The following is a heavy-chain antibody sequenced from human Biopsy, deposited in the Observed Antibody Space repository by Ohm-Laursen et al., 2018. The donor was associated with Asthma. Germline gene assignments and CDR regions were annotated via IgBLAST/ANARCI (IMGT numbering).Heavy chain of an antibody. D-gene: IGHD1-1*01. Sequence: PGTLSLTCTVSGDSLRSTNYWAWVRQPPGNRLEWIGSVYHSGETFYSSSLRSRLTMSVDTSRNQFSLRLTSVTAADTGVYFCARHWSGNGWHDLYTWFDPWGLGTLVTVSS. CDR1: GDSLRSTNY. CDR3: ARHWSGNGWHDLYTWFDP. CDR2: VYHSGET. V-gene: IGHV4-39*01. J-gene: IGHJ5*02.